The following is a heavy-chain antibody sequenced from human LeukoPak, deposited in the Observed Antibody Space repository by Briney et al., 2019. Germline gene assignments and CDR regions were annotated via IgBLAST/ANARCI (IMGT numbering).Heavy chain of an antibody. V-gene: IGHV3-23*01. CDR3: AKDLVRLRYFAVTIDY. J-gene: IGHJ4*02. CDR2: ISGSGGST. CDR1: GFTFSNAW. D-gene: IGHD3-9*01. Sequence: GGSLRLSCAASGFTFSNAWMSWVRQAPGKGLEWVSAISGSGGSTYYADSVKGRFTISRDNSKNTLYLQMNSLRAEDTAVYYCAKDLVRLRYFAVTIDYWGQGTLVTVSS.